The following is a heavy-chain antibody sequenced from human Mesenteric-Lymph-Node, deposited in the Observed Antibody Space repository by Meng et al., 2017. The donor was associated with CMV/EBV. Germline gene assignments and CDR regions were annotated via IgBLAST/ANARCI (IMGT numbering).Heavy chain of an antibody. J-gene: IGHJ4*02. Sequence: GESLKISCAGSGFIFSHYEMNWVRLAPGKGLEWLSYISVAGGTIHYADSVKGRFTISRDNAKNSLYLQMNSLTVEDTAVYYCGTYTQGWGQGSLVTVSS. CDR1: GFIFSHYE. D-gene: IGHD3-16*01. V-gene: IGHV3-48*03. CDR3: GTYTQG. CDR2: ISVAGGTI.